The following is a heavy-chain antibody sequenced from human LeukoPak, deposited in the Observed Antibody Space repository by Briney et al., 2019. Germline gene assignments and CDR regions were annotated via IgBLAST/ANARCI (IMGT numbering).Heavy chain of an antibody. CDR2: MNPNSGNT. CDR1: GYTFTSYD. V-gene: IGHV1-8*01. Sequence: ASVKVSCKASGYTFTSYDINWVRQATGQGLEWMGWMNPNSGNTGYAQKFQGRVTMTTDTSTSTAYMELRSLRSDDTAVYYCARDFVDFWSGYYRYFDYWGQGTLVTVSS. J-gene: IGHJ4*02. D-gene: IGHD3-3*01. CDR3: ARDFVDFWSGYYRYFDY.